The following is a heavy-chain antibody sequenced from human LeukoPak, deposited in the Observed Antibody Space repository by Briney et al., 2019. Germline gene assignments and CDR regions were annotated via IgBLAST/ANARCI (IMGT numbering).Heavy chain of an antibody. Sequence: GGSLRLSCAASGFTFSSYAMSWVRQAPGKGLEWVSTISGSGGNTYYADSVKGRFTISRDNSKNTLYMQVNSLRAEDTAVYYCAKDGPGAVAGPSFDYWGQGTLVTVSS. CDR2: ISGSGGNT. J-gene: IGHJ4*02. CDR3: AKDGPGAVAGPSFDY. CDR1: GFTFSSYA. D-gene: IGHD6-19*01. V-gene: IGHV3-23*01.